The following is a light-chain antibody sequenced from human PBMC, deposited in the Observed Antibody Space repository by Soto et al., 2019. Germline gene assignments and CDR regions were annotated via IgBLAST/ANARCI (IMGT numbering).Light chain of an antibody. J-gene: IGKJ1*01. CDR3: MQGTHWPPT. CDR2: RVS. V-gene: IGKV2-30*01. Sequence: DVVMTQSPLSLPVALGQPASISCRSSQSLVYSDGNAYLTWFQQRPGQSPRRLIYRVSNRDSGVPDRFSGSGSGTDFTLKSSRVDAEDVGVYYCMQGTHWPPTFGRGTKVEIK. CDR1: QSLVYSDGNAY.